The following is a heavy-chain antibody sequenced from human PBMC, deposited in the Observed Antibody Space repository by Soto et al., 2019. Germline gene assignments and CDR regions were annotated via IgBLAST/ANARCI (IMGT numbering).Heavy chain of an antibody. Sequence: QVQLQQWGAGLLKPSETLSLTCAVYGGSFSGYYWSWIRQPPGKGLEWIGEINHSGSTNYNPSLKSRVTISVDTSKNQFSLKLSSVTAADTAVYYCASLLRNSPGYYYYGMDVWGQGTTVTVSS. V-gene: IGHV4-34*01. J-gene: IGHJ6*02. D-gene: IGHD2-15*01. CDR2: INHSGST. CDR3: ASLLRNSPGYYYYGMDV. CDR1: GGSFSGYY.